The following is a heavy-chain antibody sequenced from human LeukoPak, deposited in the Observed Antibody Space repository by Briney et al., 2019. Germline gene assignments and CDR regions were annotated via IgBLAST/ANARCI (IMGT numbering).Heavy chain of an antibody. Sequence: SQTLSLTCTVSGGSISSGNYYWSWIRQPAGKGLEWIGRIYTSGGTNCNPSLESRVTILIDTPKNQFSLKLSSVTAADTAVYYCARVSTWADEYYFDYWGQGTLVTVSS. CDR2: IYTSGGT. J-gene: IGHJ4*02. D-gene: IGHD1-26*01. V-gene: IGHV4-61*02. CDR1: GGSISSGNYY. CDR3: ARVSTWADEYYFDY.